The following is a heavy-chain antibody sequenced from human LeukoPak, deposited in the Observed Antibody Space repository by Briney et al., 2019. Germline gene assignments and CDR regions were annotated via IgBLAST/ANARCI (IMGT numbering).Heavy chain of an antibody. V-gene: IGHV1-2*02. J-gene: IGHJ4*02. Sequence: ASVKVSCKASGYTFTGYYMHWVRQAPGQGLEWMGWINPNSGGTNYAQKFQGRVTMTRDMSISTAYMELSRLRSDDTAVYYCARDRPYWLVGFDYWGQGTLVTVSS. CDR3: ARDRPYWLVGFDY. D-gene: IGHD2-8*02. CDR1: GYTFTGYY. CDR2: INPNSGGT.